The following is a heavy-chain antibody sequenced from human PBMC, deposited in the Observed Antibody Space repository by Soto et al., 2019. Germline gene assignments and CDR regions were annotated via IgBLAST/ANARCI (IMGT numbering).Heavy chain of an antibody. CDR1: GFTFSDFY. J-gene: IGHJ4*02. D-gene: IGHD1-26*01. V-gene: IGHV3-11*04. CDR3: ARDGEEPNLFDY. CDR2: ISSSAGTI. Sequence: GGSLRLSCAASGFTFSDFYMTWIRQAPGKGLEWVSHISSSAGTIYHADSVKGRFTISRDKDKKSLYLQMNSLRAEDTAVYYCARDGEEPNLFDYWGQGTLVTV.